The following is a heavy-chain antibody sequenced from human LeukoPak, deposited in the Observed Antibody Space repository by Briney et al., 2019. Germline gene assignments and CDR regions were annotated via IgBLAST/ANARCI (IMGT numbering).Heavy chain of an antibody. CDR3: ARETQWEAFDY. J-gene: IGHJ4*02. CDR1: GFSFSSHS. Sequence: PGGSLRLSCAASGFSFSSHSMNWVRQAPGKGLEWVSSISESSRDIYYADSVRGRFTISRDNARNSLDLQMNSLRAEDTAVYYCARETQWEAFDYWGQGTLVTVSS. V-gene: IGHV3-21*01. D-gene: IGHD1-26*01. CDR2: ISESSRDI.